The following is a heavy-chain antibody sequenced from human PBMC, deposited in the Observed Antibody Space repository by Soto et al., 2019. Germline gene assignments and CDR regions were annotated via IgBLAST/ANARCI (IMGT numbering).Heavy chain of an antibody. CDR2: ISSSSSYT. Sequence: GGSLRLSCAASGFTFSDYYMSWIRQAPGKGLEWVSYISSSSSYTNYADSVKGRFTISRDDAKNSLYLQMNSLRAEDTAVYYCARDYYGSGSSLDYWGQGTLVTVSS. J-gene: IGHJ4*02. CDR3: ARDYYGSGSSLDY. V-gene: IGHV3-11*05. D-gene: IGHD3-10*01. CDR1: GFTFSDYY.